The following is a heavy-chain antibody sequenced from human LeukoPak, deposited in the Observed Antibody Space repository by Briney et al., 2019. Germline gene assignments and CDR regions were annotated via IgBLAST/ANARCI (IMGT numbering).Heavy chain of an antibody. J-gene: IGHJ4*02. D-gene: IGHD4-17*01. CDR2: MRSKAYGGTT. Sequence: GGSLRLSCTASGFTFGDYAMSWVRQAPGKGLEWVGFMRSKAYGGTTEYAASVKGRFTISGDDSKSIAYLQMNSLKTEDTAVYYCTRVSVTSVFDYWGQGTLVTVSS. CDR1: GFTFGDYA. CDR3: TRVSVTSVFDY. V-gene: IGHV3-49*04.